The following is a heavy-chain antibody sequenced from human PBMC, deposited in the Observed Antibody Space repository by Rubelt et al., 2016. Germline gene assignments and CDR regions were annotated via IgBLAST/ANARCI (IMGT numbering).Heavy chain of an antibody. D-gene: IGHD4-17*01. Sequence: QVQLQQWGAGLLKPSETLSLTCAVYGESFSGHYWNWIRQPPGKGLEWIGEVDHSGSTKYNPSLKSRVTISADTSINQFSLKMSAVTAADTAVYYCGASNIELGGTYGDYRHWGQGTLVTVSS. J-gene: IGHJ4*02. CDR3: GASNIELGGTYGDYRH. V-gene: IGHV4-34*01. CDR1: GESFSGHY. CDR2: VDHSGST.